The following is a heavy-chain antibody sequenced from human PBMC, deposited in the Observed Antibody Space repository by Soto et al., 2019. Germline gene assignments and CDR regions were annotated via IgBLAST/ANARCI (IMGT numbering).Heavy chain of an antibody. V-gene: IGHV4-4*02. Sequence: SETLSLTCAVSGGSISSSNWWSWVRQPPGKGLEWIGEIYHSGSTNYNPSLKSRVTISVDKSKNQFSLKLSSVTAADTAVYYCARSPDSLAARLDVWGQGTTVTVSS. CDR1: GGSISSSNW. CDR3: ARSPDSLAARLDV. D-gene: IGHD6-6*01. J-gene: IGHJ6*02. CDR2: IYHSGST.